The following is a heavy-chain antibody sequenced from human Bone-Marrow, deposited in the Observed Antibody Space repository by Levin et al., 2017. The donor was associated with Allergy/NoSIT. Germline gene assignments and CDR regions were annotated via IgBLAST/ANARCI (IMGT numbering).Heavy chain of an antibody. V-gene: IGHV3-9*01. CDR1: GFNVDDYA. CDR3: AKDISGDGSNFDH. CDR2: ITWNRGKK. Sequence: LSLTCAVSGFNVDDYAMHWVRPAPGKGLEWVSGITWNRGKKDYADSVKGRFTISRDNAKNSLYLQMNSLRTEDTALYYCAKDISGDGSNFDHWGQGTLVTVSS. D-gene: IGHD5-24*01. J-gene: IGHJ4*02.